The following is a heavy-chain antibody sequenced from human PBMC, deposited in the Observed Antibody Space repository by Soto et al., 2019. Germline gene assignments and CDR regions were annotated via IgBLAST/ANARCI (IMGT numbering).Heavy chain of an antibody. Sequence: PGGSLRLSCAASGFTFSSYGMHWVRQAPGKGLEWVAVIWYDGSNKYYADSVKGRFTISRDNSKNTLYLQMNSLRAEDTAVYYCARSRHDILTGYYINWFDPWGQGTLVTVS. D-gene: IGHD3-9*01. CDR1: GFTFSSYG. CDR2: IWYDGSNK. V-gene: IGHV3-33*01. CDR3: ARSRHDILTGYYINWFDP. J-gene: IGHJ5*02.